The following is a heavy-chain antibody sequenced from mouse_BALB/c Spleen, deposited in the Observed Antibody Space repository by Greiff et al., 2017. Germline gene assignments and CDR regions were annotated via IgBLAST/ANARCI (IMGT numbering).Heavy chain of an antibody. Sequence: VQLQQSGAELAKPGASVKMSCKASGYTFTSYWMHWVKQRPGQGLEWIGYINPSTGYTEYNQKFKDKATLTADKSSSTAYMQLSSLTSEDSAVYYCARGVTAMDYWGQGTSVTVSS. CDR3: ARGVTAMDY. CDR1: GYTFTSYW. V-gene: IGHV1-7*01. J-gene: IGHJ4*01. CDR2: INPSTGYT. D-gene: IGHD2-13*01.